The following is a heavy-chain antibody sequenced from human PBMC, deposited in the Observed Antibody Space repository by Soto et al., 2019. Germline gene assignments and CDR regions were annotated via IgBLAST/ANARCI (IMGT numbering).Heavy chain of an antibody. CDR3: ARGMRDYYYYYGMDV. CDR2: ISAYNGNT. J-gene: IGHJ6*02. CDR1: GYTFTSYG. V-gene: IGHV1-18*01. D-gene: IGHD2-8*01. Sequence: ASVKVSCKASGYTFTSYGISWVRQAPGQGLEWMGWISAYNGNTNYAQKLQGRVTMTTDTSTSTAYMELRSLRSDDTAVYYCARGMRDYYYYYGMDVWGQGTTVTVSS.